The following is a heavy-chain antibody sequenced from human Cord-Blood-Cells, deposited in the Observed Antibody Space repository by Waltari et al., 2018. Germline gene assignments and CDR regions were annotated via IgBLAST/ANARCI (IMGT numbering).Heavy chain of an antibody. J-gene: IGHJ4*02. CDR3: ARQEIALVQGVIIDY. CDR1: GGSISSSRYS. V-gene: IGHV4-39*01. Sequence: QLQLQESGPGLVKPSETLSLTCTVSGGSISSSRYSWGWFRQPPGKGLEWIGSIYYSGSTYYNPSLKSRVTISVDTSKNQFSLKLSSVTAADTAVYYCARQEIALVQGVIIDYWGQGTLVTVSS. D-gene: IGHD3-10*01. CDR2: IYYSGST.